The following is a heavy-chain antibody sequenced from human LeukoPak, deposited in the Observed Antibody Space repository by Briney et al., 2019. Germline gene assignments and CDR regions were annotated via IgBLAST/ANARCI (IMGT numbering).Heavy chain of an antibody. CDR2: IITIFGTT. D-gene: IGHD7-27*01. Sequence: SVKVSCKASGYTFTSYDINWVRQAPGQGLEWMGGIITIFGTTNYAQKFQGRVTITADVSTSTAYMELSSLRSEDTAVYFCARVGTADDYYYYYMDVWGKGTTVTVSS. CDR1: GYTFTSYD. V-gene: IGHV1-69*13. J-gene: IGHJ6*03. CDR3: ARVGTADDYYYYYMDV.